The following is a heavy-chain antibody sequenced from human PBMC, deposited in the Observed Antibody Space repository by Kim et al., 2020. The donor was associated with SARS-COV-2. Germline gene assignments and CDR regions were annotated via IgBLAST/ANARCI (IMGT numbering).Heavy chain of an antibody. CDR3: ARDPVVVPAGAFDI. D-gene: IGHD2-2*01. Sequence: NPSLKSRVTIPVDTSKNQFSLKLSSVTAADTAVYYCARDPVVVPAGAFDIWGQGTMVTVSS. V-gene: IGHV4-31*02. J-gene: IGHJ3*02.